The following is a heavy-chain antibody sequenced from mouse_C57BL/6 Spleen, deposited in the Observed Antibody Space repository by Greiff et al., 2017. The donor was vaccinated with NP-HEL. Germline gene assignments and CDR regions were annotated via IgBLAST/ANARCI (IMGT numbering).Heavy chain of an antibody. CDR3: ARHETRGANWDVGAWFAY. J-gene: IGHJ3*01. D-gene: IGHD4-1*02. Sequence: EVNVVESGGDLVKPGGSLKLSCAASGFTFSSYGMSWVRQTPDKRLEWVATISSGGSYTYYPDSVKGRFTISRDNAKNTLYLQMSSLKSEDTAMYYCARHETRGANWDVGAWFAYWGQGTLVTVSA. CDR1: GFTFSSYG. CDR2: ISSGGSYT. V-gene: IGHV5-6*01.